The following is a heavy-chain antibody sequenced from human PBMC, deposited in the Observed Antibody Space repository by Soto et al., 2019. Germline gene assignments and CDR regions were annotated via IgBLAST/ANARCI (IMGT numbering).Heavy chain of an antibody. J-gene: IGHJ3*02. CDR2: ISAYNGNT. CDR1: GYTFTSYG. Sequence: ASVKVSCKASGYTFTSYGISWVRQAPGQGLEWMGWISAYNGNTNYAQKLQGRVTMTTDTSTSTAYMELRSLRSDDTAVYYCAFVVKRILYPLDSFYISGQRSMVTVSS. V-gene: IGHV1-18*01. CDR3: AFVVKRILYPLDSFYI. D-gene: IGHD2-8*01.